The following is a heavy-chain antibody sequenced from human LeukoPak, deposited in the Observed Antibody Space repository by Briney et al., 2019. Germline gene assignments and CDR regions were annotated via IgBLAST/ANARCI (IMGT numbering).Heavy chain of an antibody. J-gene: IGHJ4*02. D-gene: IGHD1-1*01. Sequence: SETLSLTCTVSGGSFSSGTYYWSWIRQPPGKGLEWIGYIYYSGSTNHNPSLESRVTISIDTSKNQFSLKLSSVTAADTAVYYCARDRVRGNANPYFDYWGQGTLVTVSS. CDR1: GGSFSSGTYY. V-gene: IGHV4-61*01. CDR3: ARDRVRGNANPYFDY. CDR2: IYYSGST.